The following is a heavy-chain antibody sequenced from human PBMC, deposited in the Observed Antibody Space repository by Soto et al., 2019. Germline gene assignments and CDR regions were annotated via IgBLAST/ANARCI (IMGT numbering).Heavy chain of an antibody. V-gene: IGHV3-11*05. CDR2: ISSSSSYT. Sequence: QVQLVESGGGLVKPGGSLRLSCAASGFTFSDYYMSWIRQAPGKGLEWVSYISSSSSYTNYADSVKGRFTISRDNAKNSLYLQMNSLRAEDTAVYYCARDHHRYSGYDYLDYWGQGTLVTVSS. CDR3: ARDHHRYSGYDYLDY. J-gene: IGHJ4*02. D-gene: IGHD5-12*01. CDR1: GFTFSDYY.